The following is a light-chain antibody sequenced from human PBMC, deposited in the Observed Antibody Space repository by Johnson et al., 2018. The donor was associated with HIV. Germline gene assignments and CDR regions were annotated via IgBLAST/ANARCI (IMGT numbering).Light chain of an antibody. CDR2: DNN. J-gene: IGLJ1*01. V-gene: IGLV1-51*01. Sequence: QSVLTQPPSVSAAPGQKVTISCSGSSSNIGNNYVSWYQQLPGTAPKLLIYDNNKRPSGIPDRFSGSKSGTSATLGITGLQTVDEADYYFGTWDSSLSAFYVFGTGTKVTVL. CDR1: SSNIGNNY. CDR3: GTWDSSLSAFYV.